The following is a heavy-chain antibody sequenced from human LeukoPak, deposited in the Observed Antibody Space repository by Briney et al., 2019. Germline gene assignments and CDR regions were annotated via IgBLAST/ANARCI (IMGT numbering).Heavy chain of an antibody. CDR2: ISPSGGST. CDR3: ARDNSVRDEAWWFNP. V-gene: IGHV1-46*01. CDR1: GYTFTSNY. Sequence: HRASVKVSCKAFGYTFTSNYMHWVRQAPGQGPEWMGLISPSGGSTTYAQKFQGRVTLTRDMSTSTDYLELSSLRSEDTAVYYCARDNSVRDEAWWFNPWGQGTLVTVSS. D-gene: IGHD5-24*01. J-gene: IGHJ5*02.